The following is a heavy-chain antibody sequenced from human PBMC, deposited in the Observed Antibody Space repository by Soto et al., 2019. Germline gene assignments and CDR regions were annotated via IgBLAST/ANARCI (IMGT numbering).Heavy chain of an antibody. J-gene: IGHJ5*02. D-gene: IGHD3-22*01. CDR3: ARDYYDSSGYYNWFDP. CDR1: GYTFTSYA. V-gene: IGHV1-3*01. CDR2: INAGNGNT. Sequence: ASVKVSCKASGYTFTSYAMHWVRQPPGQRLEWMGWINAGNGNTKYSQKFQVRVTITRDTSASTAYMELSSLRSQDTAVYYCARDYYDSSGYYNWFDPWGQGTLFTVSS.